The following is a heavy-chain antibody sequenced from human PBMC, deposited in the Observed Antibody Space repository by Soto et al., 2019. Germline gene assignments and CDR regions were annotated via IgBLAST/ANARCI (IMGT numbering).Heavy chain of an antibody. J-gene: IGHJ4*02. CDR1: GYTFTSQW. CDR2: IFPGDSDT. CDR3: ARLVDGYPGY. D-gene: IGHD5-12*01. V-gene: IGHV5-51*01. Sequence: LGESLKISCKASGYTFTSQWIGWVRQKPGIGLEWMGLIFPGDSDTRYSPSFQGQVTISAHKSISTAFLQWSSLEASDTAMYYCARLVDGYPGYWGQGTLVTVSS.